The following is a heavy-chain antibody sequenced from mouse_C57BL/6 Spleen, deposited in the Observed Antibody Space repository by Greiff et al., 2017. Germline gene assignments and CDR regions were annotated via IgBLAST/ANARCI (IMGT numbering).Heavy chain of an antibody. D-gene: IGHD2-5*01. Sequence: VQLQQSGAELVRPGASVKLSCKASGYAFTNYLMEWVKQRPGQGLEWIGVIYPGSGGTNYNQKFKGKATLTADKSSSTAYMQLSSLTSEDSAVYFCARLSNSDDMGCWGQGTTVTVAS. V-gene: IGHV1-54*01. J-gene: IGHJ4*01. CDR2: IYPGSGGT. CDR3: ARLSNSDDMGC. CDR1: GYAFTNYL.